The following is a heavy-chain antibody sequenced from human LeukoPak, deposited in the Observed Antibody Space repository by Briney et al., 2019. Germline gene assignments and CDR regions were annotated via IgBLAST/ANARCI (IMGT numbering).Heavy chain of an antibody. V-gene: IGHV3-15*01. CDR3: TTAGGVPAAIADFDY. Sequence: GGSLRLSCAASGFTFSNAWMSWVRQAPGKGLEWVGRIKSKTDGGTTDYAAPVKGRFTISRDDSKNTLYLQMNSLKTEDAAVYYCTTAGGVPAAIADFDYWGQGTLVTVSS. CDR1: GFTFSNAW. CDR2: IKSKTDGGTT. D-gene: IGHD2-2*01. J-gene: IGHJ4*02.